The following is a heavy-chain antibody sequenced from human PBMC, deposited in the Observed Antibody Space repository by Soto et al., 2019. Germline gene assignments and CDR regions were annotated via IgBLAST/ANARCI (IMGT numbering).Heavy chain of an antibody. J-gene: IGHJ3*02. CDR3: ATAYKRLRLGELSLLAFDI. CDR1: GYTLTELS. CDR2: FDPEDGET. D-gene: IGHD3-16*02. V-gene: IGHV1-24*01. Sequence: ASVKVSCKVSGYTLTELSMHWVRQAPGKGLEWMGGFDPEDGETIYAQKFQGRVTMTEDTSTDTAYMELSSLRSEDTAAYYCATAYKRLRLGELSLLAFDIWGQGTMVTVSS.